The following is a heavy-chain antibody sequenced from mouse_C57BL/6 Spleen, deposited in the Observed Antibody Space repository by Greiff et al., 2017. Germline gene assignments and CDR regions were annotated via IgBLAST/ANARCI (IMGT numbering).Heavy chain of an antibody. J-gene: IGHJ4*01. CDR3: AIDGYYVDAMGD. V-gene: IGHV1-22*01. CDR2: INPNNGGT. CDR1: GYTFTDYN. D-gene: IGHD2-3*01. Sequence: EVQLQQSGPELVKPGASVKMSCKASGYTFTDYNMHWVKQSHGKSLEWIGYINPNNGGTSYNQKFKGKATLTVNTSSSTAYMELHSLTSEYSAVYNCAIDGYYVDAMGDWGQGTSVTVSS.